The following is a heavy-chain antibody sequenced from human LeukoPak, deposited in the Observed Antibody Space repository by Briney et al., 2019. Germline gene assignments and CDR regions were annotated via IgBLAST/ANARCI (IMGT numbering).Heavy chain of an antibody. CDR2: ISGRGGST. J-gene: IGHJ3*02. V-gene: IGHV3-23*01. D-gene: IGHD6-19*01. CDR3: AKLWDSSGWTRGAFDI. CDR1: GFTFSSYA. Sequence: GGSLRLSCAASGFTFSSYAMSWVRQAPGKGLEWVSAISGRGGSTYYADSVKGRFTISRDNSKNTLYLQMNSLRAEDTAVYYCAKLWDSSGWTRGAFDIWGQGTMVTVSS.